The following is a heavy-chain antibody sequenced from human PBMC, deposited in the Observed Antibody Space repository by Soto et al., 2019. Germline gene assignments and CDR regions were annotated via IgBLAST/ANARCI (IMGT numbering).Heavy chain of an antibody. J-gene: IGHJ5*02. CDR1: GYTFTSYD. V-gene: IGHV1-8*01. Sequence: GASVKVSCKASGYTFTSYDINWVRQATGQGLEWMGWMNPNSGNTSYAQKFQGRVTMTRNTSISTAYMELSSLRSEDTAVYYCARGGWADNWFDPWGQGTLVTVSS. CDR3: ARGGWADNWFDP. D-gene: IGHD6-19*01. CDR2: MNPNSGNT.